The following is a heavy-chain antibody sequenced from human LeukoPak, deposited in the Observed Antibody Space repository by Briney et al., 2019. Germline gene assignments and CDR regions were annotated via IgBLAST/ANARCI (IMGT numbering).Heavy chain of an antibody. V-gene: IGHV1-2*04. J-gene: IGHJ3*02. CDR1: GNTFTGYY. D-gene: IGHD1-26*01. CDR2: INPNSGGT. Sequence: GASVKVSCKASGNTFTGYYMHWVRQAPGQGLEWMGWINPNSGGTNYAQKFQGWVTMTRDTSISTAYMELSRLRSDDTAVYYCARERGQLREAFDIWGQGTMVTVSS. CDR3: ARERGQLREAFDI.